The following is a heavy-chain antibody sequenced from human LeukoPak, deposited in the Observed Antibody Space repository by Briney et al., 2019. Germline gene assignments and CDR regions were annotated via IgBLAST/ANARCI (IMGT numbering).Heavy chain of an antibody. Sequence: KPSETLSLTCAVYGGSFSGYYWSWIRQPPGKGLEWIGEINHSGSTNYNPSLKSQVTISVDTSKNQFSLKLSSVTAADTAVYYCARGWGYHGSGSRTTLWFDPWGQGTLVTVSS. CDR2: INHSGST. J-gene: IGHJ5*02. CDR1: GGSFSGYY. V-gene: IGHV4-34*01. D-gene: IGHD3-10*01. CDR3: ARGWGYHGSGSRTTLWFDP.